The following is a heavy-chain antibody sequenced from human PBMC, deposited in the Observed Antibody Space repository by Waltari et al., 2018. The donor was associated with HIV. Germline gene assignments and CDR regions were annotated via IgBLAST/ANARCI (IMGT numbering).Heavy chain of an antibody. CDR3: ARGLSLGDRYRIDYFHY. Sequence: EVQLVESGEGLVQAGGSLRLSCAASGLPFSRYLMHEVGQAPGKGLVWVSRINRDGSNTDYADSVSGRITISRDNAKNTLYLEMNSLRAEDTAVYYCARGLSLGDRYRIDYFHYWGQGALVTVSS. CDR1: GLPFSRYL. CDR2: INRDGSNT. J-gene: IGHJ4*02. V-gene: IGHV3-74*01. D-gene: IGHD4-17*01.